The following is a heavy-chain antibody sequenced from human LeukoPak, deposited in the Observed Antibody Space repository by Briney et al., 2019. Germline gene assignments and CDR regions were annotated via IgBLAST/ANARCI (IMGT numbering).Heavy chain of an antibody. D-gene: IGHD2/OR15-2a*01. Sequence: GGSLRLSCAASGFTFSSYGMHWVRQAPGKGLEWVAFIRYDGSNKYYADSVKGRFTISRDNSKNTLYLQMNSLRAEDTAVYYCAYYFGSHLDYWGQGTLVTVSS. CDR3: AYYFGSHLDY. V-gene: IGHV3-30*02. CDR1: GFTFSSYG. J-gene: IGHJ4*02. CDR2: IRYDGSNK.